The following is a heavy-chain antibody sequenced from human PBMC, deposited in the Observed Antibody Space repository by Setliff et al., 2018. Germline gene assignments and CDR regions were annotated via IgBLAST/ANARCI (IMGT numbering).Heavy chain of an antibody. Sequence: SETLSLTCTVSGASISSYYWSWIRQPPGEGLEWIGYIYSSGNIKYNPSLKSRVTISLDTSKNQFSLKVSSVTAADTAVYYCARAPPNRYSGSYEYFYMDVWGKGTTVTVSS. CDR3: ARAPPNRYSGSYEYFYMDV. CDR2: IYSSGNI. CDR1: GASISSYY. D-gene: IGHD1-26*01. V-gene: IGHV4-4*09. J-gene: IGHJ6*03.